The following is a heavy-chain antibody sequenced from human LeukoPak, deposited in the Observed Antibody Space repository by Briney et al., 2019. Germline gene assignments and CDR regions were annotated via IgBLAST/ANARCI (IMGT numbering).Heavy chain of an antibody. Sequence: PGGSLRLSCAASGFTFSSYWMSWVRQAPGKGLEWVANIKQDGSEEYYVDSVKGRFTISRDNAKNSLYLQMNSLRAEDTAVYYCAREDIVVVPAAMDVWGKGTTVTVSS. CDR2: IKQDGSEE. CDR1: GFTFSSYW. CDR3: AREDIVVVPAAMDV. D-gene: IGHD2-2*01. J-gene: IGHJ6*04. V-gene: IGHV3-7*03.